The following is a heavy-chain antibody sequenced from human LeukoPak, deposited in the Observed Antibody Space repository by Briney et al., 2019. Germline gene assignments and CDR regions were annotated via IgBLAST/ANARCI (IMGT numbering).Heavy chain of an antibody. CDR1: GYTLTELS. CDR2: FDPEDGET. D-gene: IGHD4-17*01. Sequence: ASVKVSCKVSGYTLTELSMHWVRQAPGKGLEWMGGFDPEDGETIYAQKFQGRVTMTEDTSTDTAYMELSSLRSEDTAVYYCATDRAYGDLPRFDYWGQGTLVTVSS. V-gene: IGHV1-24*01. J-gene: IGHJ4*02. CDR3: ATDRAYGDLPRFDY.